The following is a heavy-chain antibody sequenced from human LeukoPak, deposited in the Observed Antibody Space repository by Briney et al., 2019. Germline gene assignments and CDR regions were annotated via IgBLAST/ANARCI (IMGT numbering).Heavy chain of an antibody. V-gene: IGHV3-66*01. CDR2: IYSGGST. Sequence: GGSLRLSCAASGFTVSSNYMSWVRQAPGKGLEWVSVIYSGGSTYYADSVKGRSTISRDNSKNTLYLQMNSLRAEDTAVYYCARGSTRWLQFFDYWGQGTLVTVSS. CDR1: GFTVSSNY. CDR3: ARGSTRWLQFFDY. D-gene: IGHD5-24*01. J-gene: IGHJ4*02.